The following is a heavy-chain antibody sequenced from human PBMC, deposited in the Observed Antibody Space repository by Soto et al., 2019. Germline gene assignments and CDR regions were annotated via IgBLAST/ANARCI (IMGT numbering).Heavy chain of an antibody. CDR2: TSSDGTDN. V-gene: IGHV3-30*04. J-gene: IGHJ3*02. CDR1: GFTFSSYA. D-gene: IGHD2-21*02. Sequence: QVQLVESGGGVILPGGSLRLSCAASGFTFSSYAMHWVRQAPGTGPVWVAATSSDGTDNVYADSVSGRFTISRDNSKNTLYLQMNSLRSEDAAVYYCARTYECAKSDCYRAFDIWGQGTMVTVSS. CDR3: ARTYECAKSDCYRAFDI.